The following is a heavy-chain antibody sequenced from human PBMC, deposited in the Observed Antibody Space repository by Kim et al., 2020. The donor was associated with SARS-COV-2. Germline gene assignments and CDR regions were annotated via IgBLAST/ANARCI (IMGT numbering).Heavy chain of an antibody. J-gene: IGHJ6*02. Sequence: GGSLRLSCAASGFTFSSYAMHWVRQAPGKGLEWVAVISYDGSNKYYADSVKGRFTISRDNSKNTLYLQMNSLRAEDTAVYYCARDRGPYCSSTSCYQSPYYYGMDVWGQGTTVTVSS. CDR2: ISYDGSNK. CDR1: GFTFSSYA. D-gene: IGHD2-2*01. V-gene: IGHV3-30-3*01. CDR3: ARDRGPYCSSTSCYQSPYYYGMDV.